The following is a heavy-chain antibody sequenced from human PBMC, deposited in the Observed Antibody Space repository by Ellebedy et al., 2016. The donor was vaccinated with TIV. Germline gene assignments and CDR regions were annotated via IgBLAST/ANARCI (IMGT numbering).Heavy chain of an antibody. J-gene: IGHJ3*02. CDR2: IYSSGST. Sequence: MPSETLSLTCSVSGGSISRYYWSWVRQPPGKGLERIGYIYSSGSTHYSPSLKRRVTMSLDTSKNEVSLKLTPVTAADTAVYYCAGDVEADAFDIWGQGTMVTVAS. CDR3: AGDVEADAFDI. V-gene: IGHV4-59*01. CDR1: GGSISRYY.